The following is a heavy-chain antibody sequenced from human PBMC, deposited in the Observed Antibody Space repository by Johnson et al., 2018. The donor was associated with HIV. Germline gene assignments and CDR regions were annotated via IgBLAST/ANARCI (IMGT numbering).Heavy chain of an antibody. D-gene: IGHD2/OR15-2a*01. CDR1: GFTVSSNY. J-gene: IGHJ3*02. V-gene: IGHV3-66*01. Sequence: VQLVESGGGLVQPGGSLRLSCAASGFTVSSNYMSWVRQAPGKGLEWVSVIYSGGSTYYADSLKDRFTISRDNSKNTLYLQMNSLRAGDTAVYYCARDRSKGGAFDIWGQGTMVTVSS. CDR3: ARDRSKGGAFDI. CDR2: IYSGGST.